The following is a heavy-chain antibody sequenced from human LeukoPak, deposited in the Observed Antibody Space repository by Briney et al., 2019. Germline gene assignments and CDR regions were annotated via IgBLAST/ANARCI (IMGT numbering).Heavy chain of an antibody. Sequence: QSSETLSLTCTVSGGSISSGGYYWSWIRQHPGKGLEWIGYIYYSGSTYYNPSLKSRVTISVDTSKNQFPLKLSSVTAADTAVYYCARGVITFGGVIVTGVDYWGQGTLVTVSS. CDR2: IYYSGST. CDR1: GGSISSGGYY. J-gene: IGHJ4*02. CDR3: ARGVITFGGVIVTGVDY. V-gene: IGHV4-31*03. D-gene: IGHD3-16*02.